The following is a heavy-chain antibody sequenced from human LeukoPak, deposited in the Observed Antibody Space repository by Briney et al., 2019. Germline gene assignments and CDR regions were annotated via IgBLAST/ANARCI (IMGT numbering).Heavy chain of an antibody. CDR2: INPNSGGT. CDR1: GYTFTGYY. J-gene: IGHJ6*01. Sequence: ASVKVSCKASGYTFTGYYMHWVRQAPGQGLEWMGWINPNSGGTNYAQKFQGRVTMTRDTSISTAYMELSRLRSDDTAVYYCARVGGGRVPAVGRDYYYGIDGWGQGTTVTVPS. V-gene: IGHV1-2*02. D-gene: IGHD3-16*01. CDR3: ARVGGGRVPAVGRDYYYGIDG.